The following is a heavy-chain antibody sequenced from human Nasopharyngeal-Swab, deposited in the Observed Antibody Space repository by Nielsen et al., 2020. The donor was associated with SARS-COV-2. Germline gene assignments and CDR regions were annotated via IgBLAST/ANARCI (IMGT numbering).Heavy chain of an antibody. D-gene: IGHD3-3*01. CDR2: ISSSSSYI. V-gene: IGHV3-21*01. Sequence: GESLKISCAASGFTFNNYNFNLVRLAPGKGLEWVSSISSSSSYIYYADSVKGRFTISRDNAKNSLYLQMNSLRAEDTAVYYCARDGLDYDFWSAYFMDVWGQGTTVTVSS. J-gene: IGHJ6*02. CDR1: GFTFNNYN. CDR3: ARDGLDYDFWSAYFMDV.